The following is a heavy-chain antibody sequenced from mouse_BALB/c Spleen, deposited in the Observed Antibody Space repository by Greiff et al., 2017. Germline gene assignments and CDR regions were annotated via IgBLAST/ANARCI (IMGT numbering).Heavy chain of an antibody. J-gene: IGHJ4*01. CDR3: ARATVGYAMDY. CDR1: GFTFSSFG. D-gene: IGHD1-1*01. V-gene: IGHV5-17*02. CDR2: ISSGSSTI. Sequence: EVMLVESGGGLVQPGGSRKLSCAASGFTFSSFGMHWVRQAPEKGLEWVAYISSGSSTIYYADTVKGRFTISRDNPKNTLFLQMTSLRSEDTAMYYCARATVGYAMDYWGQGTSVTVSS.